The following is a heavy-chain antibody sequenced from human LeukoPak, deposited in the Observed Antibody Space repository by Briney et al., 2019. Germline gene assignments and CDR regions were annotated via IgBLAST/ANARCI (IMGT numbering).Heavy chain of an antibody. J-gene: IGHJ4*02. CDR3: ARWYCSSTGCYTGDYFDY. CDR2: IYYSGST. Sequence: SQTLSLTCTVSGGSISSGGYYWSWIRQHPGKGLEWIGYIYYSGSTYYNPSLKSRVTISVDTSKNQFSLKLSSVTAADTAVYYCARWYCSSTGCYTGDYFDYWGQGTLVTVSS. CDR1: GGSISSGGYY. V-gene: IGHV4-31*03. D-gene: IGHD2-2*02.